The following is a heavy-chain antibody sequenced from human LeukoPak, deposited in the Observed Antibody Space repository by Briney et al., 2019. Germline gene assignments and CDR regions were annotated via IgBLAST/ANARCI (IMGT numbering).Heavy chain of an antibody. CDR2: MNPNSGNT. CDR1: GYTFTSYG. Sequence: VASVKVSCKASGYTFTSYGISWVRQAPGQGLEWMGWMNPNSGNTGYAQKFQGRVTMTRNTSISTAYMELSSLRSEDTAVYYCARNQLRRLWFGQRHNNWFDLWGQGTLVTVSS. D-gene: IGHD3-10*01. CDR3: ARNQLRRLWFGQRHNNWFDL. J-gene: IGHJ5*02. V-gene: IGHV1-8*02.